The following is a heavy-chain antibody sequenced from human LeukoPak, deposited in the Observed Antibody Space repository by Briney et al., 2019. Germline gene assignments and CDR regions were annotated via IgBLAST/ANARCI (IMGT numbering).Heavy chain of an antibody. CDR3: ARDSGSYTYGSYYFDY. CDR2: INPSGNST. J-gene: IGHJ4*02. CDR1: GYTFTSYY. D-gene: IGHD5-18*01. Sequence: ASVKVSCKASGYTFTSYYMHWVRQAPGQGLEWMGIINPSGNSTNYAQKFQGRVTTTRDTSTSTVYMELSSLRSEDTAVYYCARDSGSYTYGSYYFDYWGQGTLVTVSS. V-gene: IGHV1-46*01.